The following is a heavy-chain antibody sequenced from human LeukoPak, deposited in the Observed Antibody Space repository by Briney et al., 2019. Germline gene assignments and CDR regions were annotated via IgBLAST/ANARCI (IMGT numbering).Heavy chain of an antibody. D-gene: IGHD3-3*01. V-gene: IGHV1-2*02. Sequence: ASVKVSCKASGYIFTGYYMHWVRQAPGQGLEWMGWINPNSGGTNYAQKFQGRVTMTRDTSISTAYMELSRLRSDDTAVYYCARGTGHYDFWSGYSMDVWGKGTTVTVSS. J-gene: IGHJ6*03. CDR3: ARGTGHYDFWSGYSMDV. CDR1: GYIFTGYY. CDR2: INPNSGGT.